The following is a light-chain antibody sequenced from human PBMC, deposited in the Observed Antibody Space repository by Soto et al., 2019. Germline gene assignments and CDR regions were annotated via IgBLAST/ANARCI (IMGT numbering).Light chain of an antibody. V-gene: IGLV2-8*01. J-gene: IGLJ1*01. CDR2: EVN. CDR3: TSYAGGNNV. CDR1: SSDVGGYNY. Sequence: QSALTQPPSASGSPGQSVTISCTGTSSDVGGYNYVSWYQQYPGKVPKLMVYEVNNRPSGVPDRFSGSKSGNTASLTVSGLQAEDGADYYCTSYAGGNNVFGTGTKVTVL.